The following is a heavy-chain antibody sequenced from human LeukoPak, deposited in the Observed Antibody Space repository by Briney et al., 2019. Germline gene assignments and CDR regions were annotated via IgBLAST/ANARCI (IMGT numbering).Heavy chain of an antibody. V-gene: IGHV4-30-4*08. D-gene: IGHD4-11*01. Sequence: SETLSLTCTVSGGSISSGDYYWSWIRQPPGKGLEWIGYIYYSGSTYYNPSLKSRVTISVDTSKNQFSLKLSSVTAADTAVYYCARGATSLGAFDIWGQGTMVTVSS. CDR1: GGSISSGDYY. J-gene: IGHJ3*02. CDR2: IYYSGST. CDR3: ARGATSLGAFDI.